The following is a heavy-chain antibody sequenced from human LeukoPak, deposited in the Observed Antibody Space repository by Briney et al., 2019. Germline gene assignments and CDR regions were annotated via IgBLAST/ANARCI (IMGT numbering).Heavy chain of an antibody. D-gene: IGHD3-22*01. CDR3: TTGYYYDSSGYYLSAFDI. Sequence: TGGSLRLSCAASGFTFSNAWMSWVRQAPGKGLEWVGRIKSKTDGGTTDYAAPVKGRFTISRDDSKNTLYLQMNSLKTEDTAVYYCTTGYYYDSSGYYLSAFDIWGQGTMVTVSS. V-gene: IGHV3-15*01. CDR1: GFTFSNAW. CDR2: IKSKTDGGTT. J-gene: IGHJ3*02.